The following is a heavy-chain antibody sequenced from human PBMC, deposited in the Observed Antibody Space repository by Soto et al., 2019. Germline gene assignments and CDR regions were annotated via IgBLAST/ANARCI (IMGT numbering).Heavy chain of an antibody. D-gene: IGHD1-26*01. Sequence: GGSLRLSCAASGFPFSSNYMSWVRQAPGKGLEWVSIFYIGGNTYYADSVKGRFTISRDISKNTLYLQMNSLRVEDTAVYYCARGGSYYVHYGFDVWDQGITVTVSS. CDR1: GFPFSSNY. V-gene: IGHV3-53*01. CDR2: FYIGGNT. CDR3: ARGGSYYVHYGFDV. J-gene: IGHJ6*02.